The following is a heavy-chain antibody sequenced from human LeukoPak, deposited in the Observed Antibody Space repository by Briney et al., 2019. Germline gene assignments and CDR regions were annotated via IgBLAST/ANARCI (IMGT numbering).Heavy chain of an antibody. V-gene: IGHV1-58*02. CDR1: GFTFTSSA. D-gene: IGHD3-16*02. CDR2: IVVGSGNT. J-gene: IGHJ4*02. CDR3: AAGVYDYVWGSYRYLDY. Sequence: GASVKVSCKASGFTFTSSAMQWVRQARGQRLEWIGWIVVGSGNTNYAQKFQERVTITRDMSTSTAYMELSSLRSEDTAVYYCAAGVYDYVWGSYRYLDYWGQGTLVTVSS.